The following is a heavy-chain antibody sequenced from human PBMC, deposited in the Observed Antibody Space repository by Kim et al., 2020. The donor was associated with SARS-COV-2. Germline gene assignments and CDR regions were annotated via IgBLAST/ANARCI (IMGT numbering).Heavy chain of an antibody. J-gene: IGHJ4*02. V-gene: IGHV3-30*03. Sequence: RGSLRLSCTASGFTFGSAHMHWVRQAPGKGPEWVALVSADESNKNYVDSVKGRFTVSRDNSQNTLFLQIDSLRPEDTAMYYCAREGHSSGRAGTFDYWGQGTLVTVSS. D-gene: IGHD6-19*01. CDR1: GFTFGSAH. CDR2: VSADESNK. CDR3: AREGHSSGRAGTFDY.